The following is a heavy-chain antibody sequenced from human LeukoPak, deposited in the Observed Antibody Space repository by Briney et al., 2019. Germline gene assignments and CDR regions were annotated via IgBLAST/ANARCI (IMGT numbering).Heavy chain of an antibody. V-gene: IGHV3-23*01. J-gene: IGHJ6*02. Sequence: PGGSLRLSCAASGFTFSSYAISWVRQGPGKGLEWVSVISDSGKRTDYADSVKGRFTISRDNTKNTLFLQMNRLRGEDTAVYYCAKSRAVYAQRIYYYFALDVWGQGTTVTVS. D-gene: IGHD2-8*01. CDR2: ISDSGKRT. CDR1: GFTFSSYA. CDR3: AKSRAVYAQRIYYYFALDV.